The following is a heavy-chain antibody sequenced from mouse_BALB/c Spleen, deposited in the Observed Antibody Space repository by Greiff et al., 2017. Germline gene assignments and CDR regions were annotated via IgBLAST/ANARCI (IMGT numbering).Heavy chain of an antibody. Sequence: EVQGVESGGGLVKPGGSLKLSCAASGFTFSSYAMSWVRQSPEKRLEWVAEISSGGSYTYYPDTVTVRFTISRDNAKNTLYLEMSSLRSEDTAMYYCARDGRGVFDYWGQGTTLTVSS. V-gene: IGHV5-9-4*01. CDR1: GFTFSSYA. CDR3: ARDGRGVFDY. CDR2: ISSGGSYT. J-gene: IGHJ2*01.